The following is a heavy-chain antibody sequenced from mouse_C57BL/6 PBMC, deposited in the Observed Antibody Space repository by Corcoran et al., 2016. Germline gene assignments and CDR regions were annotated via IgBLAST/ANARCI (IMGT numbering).Heavy chain of an antibody. CDR1: GYTFTDYY. Sequence: EVQLQQSGPVLVKPGASVKMSCKASGYTFTDYYMNWVKQSHGKSLEWIGVINPYNGGTSYNQKFKGKATLTVDKSSSTAYMELNSLTSEDSAVYYCARTLIRGSRGNWYFDVWGTGTTVTVSS. D-gene: IGHD1-1*01. V-gene: IGHV1-19*01. J-gene: IGHJ1*03. CDR2: INPYNGGT. CDR3: ARTLIRGSRGNWYFDV.